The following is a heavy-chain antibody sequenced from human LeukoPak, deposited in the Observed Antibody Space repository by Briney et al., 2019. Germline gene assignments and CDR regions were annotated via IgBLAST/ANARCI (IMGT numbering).Heavy chain of an antibody. V-gene: IGHV4-59*01. J-gene: IGHJ3*02. Sequence: SETLSLTRTVSGGSISSYYWSWIPQPPGKGLEWIGYIYYSGSTNYNPPLKSRVTISVDTSKNQFSLKLSSVTAADTAVYYCARGMSSGWSPNAFDIWGQGTMVTVSS. D-gene: IGHD6-19*01. CDR1: GGSISSYY. CDR2: IYYSGST. CDR3: ARGMSSGWSPNAFDI.